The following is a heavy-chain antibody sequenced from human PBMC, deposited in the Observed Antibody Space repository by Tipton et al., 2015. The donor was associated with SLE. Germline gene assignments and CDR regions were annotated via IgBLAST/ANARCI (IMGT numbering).Heavy chain of an antibody. Sequence: SLRLSCAASGFTFSSSAMSWVRQTPGRGLEWVSTIGVIGDSTYYADSVEGRFTISRDNSKNTLYLQMNSLRAEDTAVYYCARDSSGWTLYYFDYWGQGTLVTVSS. V-gene: IGHV3-23*01. CDR2: IGVIGDST. D-gene: IGHD6-19*01. J-gene: IGHJ4*02. CDR3: ARDSSGWTLYYFDY. CDR1: GFTFSSSA.